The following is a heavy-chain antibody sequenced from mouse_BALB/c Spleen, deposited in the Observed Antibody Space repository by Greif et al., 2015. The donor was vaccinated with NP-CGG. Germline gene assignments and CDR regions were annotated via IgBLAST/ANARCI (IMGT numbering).Heavy chain of an antibody. Sequence: VTVVDSGPGLVQPSQSLSITCTVSGFSLTSYGVHWVRQSPGKGLEWLGVIWSGGSTDYNAAFISRLSISKDNSKSQVFFKMNSLQANDTAIYYCARGATAMYYFDYWGQGTSLTVSS. J-gene: IGHJ2*02. CDR2: IWSGGST. D-gene: IGHD1-2*01. V-gene: IGHV2-2*02. CDR1: GFSLTSYG. CDR3: ARGATAMYYFDY.